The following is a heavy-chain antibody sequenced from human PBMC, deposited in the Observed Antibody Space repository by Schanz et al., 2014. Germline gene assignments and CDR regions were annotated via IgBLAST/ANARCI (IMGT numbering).Heavy chain of an antibody. D-gene: IGHD7-27*01. J-gene: IGHJ6*02. CDR2: IYYSGST. CDR3: ARDQGTGDLPILRPAYGMDV. V-gene: IGHV4-31*02. CDR1: RFTFSNYA. Sequence: VQLVESGGGLVQPGGSLRLSCAASRFTFSNYAMSWIRQHPGKGLEWIGYIYYSGSTYYNPSLKSRVTISVDTSKNQFSLKLSSVTAADTAVYYCARDQGTGDLPILRPAYGMDVWGQGTTVTVSS.